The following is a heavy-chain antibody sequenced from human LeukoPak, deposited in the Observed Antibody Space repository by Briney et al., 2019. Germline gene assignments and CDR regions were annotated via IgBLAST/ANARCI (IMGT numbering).Heavy chain of an antibody. CDR3: ARWSGYALD. Sequence: SETLSLTCTVSGGSISSYYWSWIRQPPGKGLEWIGYIHYSGSTNYNPSLKSRLTMSIDTSKNQFSLKLSSVIAADTAVYYCARWSGYALDWGQGTLVTVSS. J-gene: IGHJ4*02. V-gene: IGHV4-59*01. D-gene: IGHD2-2*01. CDR1: GGSISSYY. CDR2: IHYSGST.